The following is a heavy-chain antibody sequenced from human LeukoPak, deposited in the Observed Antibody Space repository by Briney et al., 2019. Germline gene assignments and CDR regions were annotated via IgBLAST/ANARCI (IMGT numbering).Heavy chain of an antibody. CDR1: GASITTYY. V-gene: IGHV4-59*01. J-gene: IGHJ5*02. CDR3: ARVDGGYCSGGSCYANRFDP. D-gene: IGHD2-15*01. Sequence: SETLSLTCTVSGASITTYYWSWIRQAPGKRLEWIAYMYYSGSPNYNPSLRSRVTVSVDTSEKQFSLKLSSVTAADTAVYHCARVDGGYCSGGSCYANRFDPWGQGTLVTVSS. CDR2: MYYSGSP.